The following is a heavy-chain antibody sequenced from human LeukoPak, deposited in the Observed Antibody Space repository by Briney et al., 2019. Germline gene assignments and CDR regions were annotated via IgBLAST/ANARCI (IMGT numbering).Heavy chain of an antibody. Sequence: SQTLSLTCTVSGASVNSGNYYWTWIRQPAGKRLEWIGRIYTSGTTNYNPSLKSRVTISIDASKNQFSLRLSSVTAADTAVYYCATDYSGSWDRARFDYWGQGTWSPSPQ. J-gene: IGHJ4*02. CDR3: ATDYSGSWDRARFDY. D-gene: IGHD6-13*01. V-gene: IGHV4-61*02. CDR2: IYTSGTT. CDR1: GASVNSGNYY.